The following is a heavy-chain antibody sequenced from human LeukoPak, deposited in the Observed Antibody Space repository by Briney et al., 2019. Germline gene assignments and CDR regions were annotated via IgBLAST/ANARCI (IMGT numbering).Heavy chain of an antibody. V-gene: IGHV4-4*07. D-gene: IGHD6-6*01. Sequence: SETLSLTCTVSGGSISSYYWSWIRQPPGKGLEWIGRIYTSGSTNYNPSLKSRVTISVDTSKNQFSLKLSSVTAADTAVYYCALSPGSSSFDYWGQGTLVTVSS. CDR3: ALSPGSSSFDY. CDR2: IYTSGST. CDR1: GGSISSYY. J-gene: IGHJ4*02.